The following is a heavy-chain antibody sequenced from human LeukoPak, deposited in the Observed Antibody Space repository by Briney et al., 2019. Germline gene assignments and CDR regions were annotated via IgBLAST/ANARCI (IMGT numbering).Heavy chain of an antibody. D-gene: IGHD3-9*01. CDR2: MNQDGSEK. CDR3: ARDDIFDCPFDY. V-gene: IGHV3-7*01. CDR1: GFTFSSYW. Sequence: GGSLRLSCAASGFTFSSYWMSWVRQAPGKGLESVANMNQDGSEKYYVDSMKGRFTISRDNAMNSLYLQINSLRAEDTAVYYCARDDIFDCPFDYWGQGTLVTVSS. J-gene: IGHJ4*02.